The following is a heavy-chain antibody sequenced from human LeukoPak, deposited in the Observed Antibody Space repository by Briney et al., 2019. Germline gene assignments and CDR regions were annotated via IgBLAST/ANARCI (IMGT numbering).Heavy chain of an antibody. Sequence: SETLSLTCTVSDGSISSGDYYWSWIRQPPGKGLEWLGYIYYSGSTYYNPSLKSRVTISVDTSKNQFSLKLSSVTVADTAVYYCARDLAGGHDAFDIWGQGTMVTVSS. CDR2: IYYSGST. CDR1: DGSISSGDYY. D-gene: IGHD3-16*01. V-gene: IGHV4-30-4*01. CDR3: ARDLAGGHDAFDI. J-gene: IGHJ3*02.